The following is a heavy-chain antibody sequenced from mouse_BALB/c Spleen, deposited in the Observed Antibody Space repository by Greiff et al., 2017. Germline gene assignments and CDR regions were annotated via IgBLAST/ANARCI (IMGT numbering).Heavy chain of an antibody. CDR3: ARGPHFDY. J-gene: IGHJ2*01. CDR1: GYTFTSYW. V-gene: IGHV1-87*01. CDR2: IYPGDGDT. Sequence: QVQLQQSGAELSRPGASVKLSCKASGYTFTSYWMQWVKQRPGQGLEWIGAIYPGDGDTRYTQKFKGKATLTADKSSSTAYMQLSSLASEDSAVYYCARGPHFDYWGQGTTLTVSS.